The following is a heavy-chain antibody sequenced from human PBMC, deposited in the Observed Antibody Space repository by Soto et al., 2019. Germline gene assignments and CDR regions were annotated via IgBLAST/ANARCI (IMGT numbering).Heavy chain of an antibody. CDR2: ISGSGGST. V-gene: IGHV3-23*01. CDR3: AKGGRQGYSYGYHYYYYGMDV. Sequence: PGGSLRLSCAASGFTFSSYAMSWVRQAPGKGLEWVSAISGSGGSTYYADSVKGRFTISRDNSKNTLYLQMNSLRAEDTAVYYCAKGGRQGYSYGYHYYYYGMDVWGQGTTVTVSS. J-gene: IGHJ6*02. D-gene: IGHD5-18*01. CDR1: GFTFSSYA.